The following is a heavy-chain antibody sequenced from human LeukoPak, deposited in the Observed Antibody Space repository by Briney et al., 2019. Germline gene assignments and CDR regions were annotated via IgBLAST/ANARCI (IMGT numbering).Heavy chain of an antibody. CDR2: NNHSGIT. J-gene: IGHJ5*02. V-gene: IGHV4-34*01. CDR3: ARGGESCSSTSCYLNWFDP. CDR1: GGSFSGYY. Sequence: PSETLSLTCDVYGGSFSGYYWSWIRQPPRKGLEWIGENNHSGITNYNPSLKSRVTISVDTSKDQFSLKLSSVTAADTAVYYCARGGESCSSTSCYLNWFDPWGQGTLVTVSS. D-gene: IGHD2-2*01.